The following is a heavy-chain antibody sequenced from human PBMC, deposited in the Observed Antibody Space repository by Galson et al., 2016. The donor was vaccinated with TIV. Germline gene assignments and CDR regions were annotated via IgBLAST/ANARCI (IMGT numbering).Heavy chain of an antibody. CDR1: GYSFTGYF. V-gene: IGHV1-2*02. CDR3: ARSYYYGSGSGVDY. J-gene: IGHJ4*02. CDR2: TNANTGGT. D-gene: IGHD3-10*01. Sequence: SVKVSCKASGYSFTGYFIHWVRQAPGQGLEWMGWTNANTGGTISAQKFQGRLTMTRDTSISTAYMELTRLTSDDTAVYYCARSYYYGSGSGVDYWGQGTLVTVSS.